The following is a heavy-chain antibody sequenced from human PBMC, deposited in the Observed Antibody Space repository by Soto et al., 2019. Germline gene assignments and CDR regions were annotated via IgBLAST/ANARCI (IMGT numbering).Heavy chain of an antibody. CDR2: ISGSGGST. J-gene: IGHJ1*01. D-gene: IGHD2-8*01. Sequence: HPGGSLRLSCAASGFTFSSYGMSWVRQAPGKGLEWVSVISGSGGSTYYADSVKDRFTLSRDNSKNTVYLQMNSLRAEDTAVYYCAKDSPVGVPLMRDLHDWGQGTLVTVSS. CDR1: GFTFSSYG. V-gene: IGHV3-23*01. CDR3: AKDSPVGVPLMRDLHD.